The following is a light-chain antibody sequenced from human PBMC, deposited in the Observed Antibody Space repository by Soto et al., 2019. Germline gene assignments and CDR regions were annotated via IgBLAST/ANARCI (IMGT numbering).Light chain of an antibody. J-gene: IGKJ4*01. CDR1: QSISTK. CDR3: QEYNDWRPIT. V-gene: IGKV3-15*01. CDR2: GAS. Sequence: IGMTQSPATLSVSPGGRATLSCRASQSISTKLAWYQQKPGQAPRLLIYGASTRAPGIPVRFSGSGSGTEFTLTITSLQSEDFAVYYCQEYNDWRPITFGGGTKVDIK.